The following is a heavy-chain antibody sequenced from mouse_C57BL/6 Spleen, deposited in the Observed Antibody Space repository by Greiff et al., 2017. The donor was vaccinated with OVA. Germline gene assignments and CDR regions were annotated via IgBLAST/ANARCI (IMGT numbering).Heavy chain of an antibody. J-gene: IGHJ2*01. CDR2: IYPSDSGT. D-gene: IGHD1-1*02. CDR3: ARGGGNSFDY. CDR1: GYTFTSYW. Sequence: QVQLQQPGAELVRPGSSVKLSCKASGYTFTSYWMDWVKQRPGQGLEWIGNIYPSDSGTHYNQKFKDKATLTVDKSSSTAYMQLSSLTSEDSAVYYCARGGGNSFDYWGKGTTLTVSS. V-gene: IGHV1-61*01.